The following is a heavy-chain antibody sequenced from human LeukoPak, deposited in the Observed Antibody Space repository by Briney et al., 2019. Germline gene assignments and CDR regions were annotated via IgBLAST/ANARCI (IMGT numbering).Heavy chain of an antibody. CDR2: ISSGGSTT. Sequence: PGGSLRLSCAASGFTFSDYYMSWIRQAPGKGLEWISYISSGGSTTYYADSVRGQFTISRDNAKKSLYLQMNSLRAEDTAVYYCASEVADYYDSSGYYYFDYWGQGTLVTVSS. CDR3: ASEVADYYDSSGYYYFDY. J-gene: IGHJ4*02. D-gene: IGHD3-22*01. V-gene: IGHV3-11*01. CDR1: GFTFSDYY.